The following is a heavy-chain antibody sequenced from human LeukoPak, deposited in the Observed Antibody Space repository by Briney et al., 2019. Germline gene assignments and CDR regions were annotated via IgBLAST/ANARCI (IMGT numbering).Heavy chain of an antibody. CDR3: ASSVVVPSAADY. CDR2: IYHSGST. D-gene: IGHD2-2*01. V-gene: IGHV4-38-2*01. Sequence: SETLSLTCSFSGYSISSGYYWGWIRQPPGQGLEWIGNIYHSGSTYYNPSLKSRVTISVDTSKDQFSLKVTSMTAADTAVYYCASSVVVPSAADYWGQGTLVTVSS. CDR1: GYSISSGYY. J-gene: IGHJ4*02.